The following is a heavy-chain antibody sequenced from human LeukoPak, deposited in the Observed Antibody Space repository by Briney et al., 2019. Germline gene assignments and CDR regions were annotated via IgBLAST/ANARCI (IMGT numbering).Heavy chain of an antibody. CDR2: TIPLFGTA. D-gene: IGHD2-2*02. V-gene: IGHV1-69*13. Sequence: ASVKVSCKASGGTVSRYAISWVRQAPGQGLEWMGGTIPLFGTANYAQKFQGRVTITADESTGTAYMELSSLRSEDTAVYYCARDRPGRYCSTISCYSASPFDPWGRGTLVTVSS. CDR3: ARDRPGRYCSTISCYSASPFDP. J-gene: IGHJ5*02. CDR1: GGTVSRYA.